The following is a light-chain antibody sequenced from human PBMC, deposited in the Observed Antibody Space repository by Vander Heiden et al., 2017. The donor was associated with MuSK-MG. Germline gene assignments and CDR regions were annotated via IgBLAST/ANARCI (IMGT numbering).Light chain of an antibody. CDR3: CSYAGSSTGV. V-gene: IGLV2-23*02. Sequence: QSALTQPASVSGSPGQSITISCTGTSSDVGSYNLVSWYQQHPGKAPKLMMYEVSKRPSGVSNRVSGSKSGNTASLTISGLQAEDEADDYCCSYAGSSTGVFGGGTKLTVL. CDR1: SSDVGSYNL. CDR2: EVS. J-gene: IGLJ3*02.